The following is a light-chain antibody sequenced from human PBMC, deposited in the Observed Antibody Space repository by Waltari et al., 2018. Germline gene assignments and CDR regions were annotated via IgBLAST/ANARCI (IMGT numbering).Light chain of an antibody. V-gene: IGKV1-39*01. CDR2: AAS. CDR1: QSISSY. J-gene: IGKJ1*01. Sequence: DIQMSQSPSSLSASVGDRVTITCLASQSISSYLNWYQQKPGKAPKLLIYAASSLQSGVPSRFSGSGSGTDFTPPISSLQPPDFATYYCQQSYSTPRTFGQGTKVEIK. CDR3: QQSYSTPRT.